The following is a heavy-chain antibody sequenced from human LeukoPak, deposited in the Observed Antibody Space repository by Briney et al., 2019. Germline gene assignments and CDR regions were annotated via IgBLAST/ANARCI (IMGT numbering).Heavy chain of an antibody. CDR3: ARAVVVAGFDP. J-gene: IGHJ5*02. V-gene: IGHV1-2*02. CDR2: INPNSGGT. Sequence: ASVKVSCKASGYTFTSYYMHWVRQAPGQGLEWMGWINPNSGGTNYAQKFQGRVTMTRDMSTSTVYMELSSLRSEDTAVYYCARAVVVAGFDPWGQGTLVTVSS. D-gene: IGHD2-21*01. CDR1: GYTFTSYY.